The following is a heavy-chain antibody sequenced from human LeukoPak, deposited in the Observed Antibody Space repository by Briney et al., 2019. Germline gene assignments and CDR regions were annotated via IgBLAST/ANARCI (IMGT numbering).Heavy chain of an antibody. CDR3: ARESSELAVAGTGYYFDY. J-gene: IGHJ4*02. CDR1: GFTFDSFSTYV. V-gene: IGHV3-30-3*01. Sequence: GGSLRLSCAASGFTFDSFSTYVMDWVRQAPGKGLEWVAVISYDGSNKYYADSVKGRFTISRDNSKNTLYLQMNSLRAEDTAVYYCARESSELAVAGTGYYFDYWGQGTLVTVSS. D-gene: IGHD6-19*01. CDR2: ISYDGSNK.